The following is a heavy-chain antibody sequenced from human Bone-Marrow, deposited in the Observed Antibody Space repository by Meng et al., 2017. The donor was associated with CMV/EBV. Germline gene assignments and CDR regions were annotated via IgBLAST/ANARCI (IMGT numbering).Heavy chain of an antibody. Sequence: ASVKVSCKASGYTFTGYYMHWVRQAPGQGLEWMGWINPNSGGTNYAQKFQGRVTMTRDTSISTAYMELSRLRSDDTAVYYCATILGYSSGWDYWGQGTLVTVSS. CDR2: INPNSGGT. CDR3: ATILGYSSGWDY. J-gene: IGHJ4*02. CDR1: GYTFTGYY. D-gene: IGHD6-19*01. V-gene: IGHV1-2*02.